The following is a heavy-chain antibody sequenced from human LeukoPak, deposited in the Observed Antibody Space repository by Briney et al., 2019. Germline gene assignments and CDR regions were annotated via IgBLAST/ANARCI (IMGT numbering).Heavy chain of an antibody. D-gene: IGHD3-10*01. CDR3: ARPYYYGSGSYYNVNDEGDY. CDR1: GFTFSSYA. V-gene: IGHV3-30*01. CDR2: ISYDGSNK. J-gene: IGHJ4*02. Sequence: GRSLRLSCAASGFTFSSYAMHWVRQAPGKGLEWVAVISYDGSNKYYADSVKGRFTISRDNSKNTLYLQMNSLRAEDTAVYYCARPYYYGSGSYYNVNDEGDYWGQGTLVTVSS.